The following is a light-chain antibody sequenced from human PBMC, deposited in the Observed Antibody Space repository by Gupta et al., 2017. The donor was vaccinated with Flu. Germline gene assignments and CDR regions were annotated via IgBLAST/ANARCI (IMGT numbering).Light chain of an antibody. Sequence: HSALTQPAPVSGSPGPSITISCTGTSSDDGGYNYVSWYQQHPGKAPQLMIYDVSNRPSGVSKRFSGSKSGNAASLTICGLQAEDEADYYCRAYKSSSTPEVFGAGTKLTVL. J-gene: IGLJ2*01. CDR2: DVS. CDR1: SSDDGGYNY. CDR3: RAYKSSSTPEV. V-gene: IGLV2-14*01.